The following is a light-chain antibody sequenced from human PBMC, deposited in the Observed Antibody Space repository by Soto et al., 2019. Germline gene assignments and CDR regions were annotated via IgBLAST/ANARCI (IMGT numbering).Light chain of an antibody. CDR2: DVS. Sequence: QSVLTQPASVSGSPGQSITISCTGTSSDVDGYNYVSWYQQHPGKAPKLMIYDVSNRPSGVSNRFSGSKSGNTASLTISGLQAEDEADYYCSSYTSSSTVVFGGGTKVTVL. V-gene: IGLV2-14*01. CDR3: SSYTSSSTVV. J-gene: IGLJ2*01. CDR1: SSDVDGYNY.